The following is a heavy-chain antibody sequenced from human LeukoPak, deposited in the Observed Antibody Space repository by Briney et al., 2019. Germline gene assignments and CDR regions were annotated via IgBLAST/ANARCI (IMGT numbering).Heavy chain of an antibody. CDR1: GFTFDDYA. Sequence: GRSLRLSCAASGFTFDDYAMHWVRQAPGRGLEWVSGISWNSGSIGYADSVKGRFTISRDNAKNSLYLQMNSLRAEDTALYYCARVETTVVDYFDYWGQGTLVTVSS. D-gene: IGHD4-23*01. J-gene: IGHJ4*02. CDR2: ISWNSGSI. V-gene: IGHV3-9*01. CDR3: ARVETTVVDYFDY.